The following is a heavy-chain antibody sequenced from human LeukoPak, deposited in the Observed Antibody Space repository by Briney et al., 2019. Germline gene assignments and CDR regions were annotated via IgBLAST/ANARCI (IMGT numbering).Heavy chain of an antibody. CDR1: GFTFSSYW. V-gene: IGHV3-7*01. CDR2: IKQDGSEK. Sequence: PGGSLRLSCGASGFTFSSYWMTWVRQAPGKGLEWVANIKQDGSEKYYVDSVKGRFTISRDNAKNSLYLQMNSLRAEDTAVYYCAREDYSGSYDSAFDIWGQGTMVTVSS. J-gene: IGHJ3*02. CDR3: AREDYSGSYDSAFDI. D-gene: IGHD1-26*01.